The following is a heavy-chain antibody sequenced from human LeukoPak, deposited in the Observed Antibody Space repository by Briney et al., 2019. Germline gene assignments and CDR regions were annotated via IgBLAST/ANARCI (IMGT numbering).Heavy chain of an antibody. V-gene: IGHV3-30*04. Sequence: GRSLRLSCAASGFTFSSYAMHWVRQAPGKGLEWVAVISHDGSNKYYADSVKGRFTISRDNSKNTLYLQMNSLRAEDTAVYYCARSGGYCSSTSCRASYYYYGMDVWGKGTTVTVSS. D-gene: IGHD2-2*01. CDR1: GFTFSSYA. J-gene: IGHJ6*04. CDR2: ISHDGSNK. CDR3: ARSGGYCSSTSCRASYYYYGMDV.